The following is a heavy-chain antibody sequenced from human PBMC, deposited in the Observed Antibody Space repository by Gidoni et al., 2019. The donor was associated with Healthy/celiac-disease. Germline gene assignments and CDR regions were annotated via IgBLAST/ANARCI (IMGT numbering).Heavy chain of an antibody. Sequence: VQLVESGGGLVHPGCSLRLSCAASGFTFDDYAMHWLGQAPGKGLEWVSGISWKSGSRGYADAVKGRFTISRDNAKNSLYLQMNSRRAEDTALYYCAKDNFGGYCSSTSCPYYYGMDVWGQGTTVTVSS. D-gene: IGHD2-2*01. CDR1: GFTFDDYA. V-gene: IGHV3-9*01. J-gene: IGHJ6*02. CDR3: AKDNFGGYCSSTSCPYYYGMDV. CDR2: ISWKSGSR.